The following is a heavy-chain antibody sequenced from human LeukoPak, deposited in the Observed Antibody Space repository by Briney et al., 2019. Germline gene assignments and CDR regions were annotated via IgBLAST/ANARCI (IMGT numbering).Heavy chain of an antibody. CDR2: INWNGGST. J-gene: IGHJ4*02. CDR3: ARDGKYYYDSSGYENFDY. CDR1: GFTFDDYG. V-gene: IGHV3-20*04. D-gene: IGHD3-22*01. Sequence: GGSLRLSCAASGFTFDDYGMSWVRQAPGKGLEWVSGINWNGGSTGYADSVKGRFTISRDNAKNSLYLQMSSLRAEDTALYYCARDGKYYYDSSGYENFDYWGQGTLVTVSS.